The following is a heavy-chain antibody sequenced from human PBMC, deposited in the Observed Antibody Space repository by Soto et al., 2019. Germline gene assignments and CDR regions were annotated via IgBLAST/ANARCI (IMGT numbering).Heavy chain of an antibody. CDR2: MSHSGGT. Sequence: QVQLQQWGAGLLKPSETLSLTCAVYGGFVSSGSYYWSWIRQPPGKGLEWIGEMSHSGGTHFNPSLKSRVPISGDTSKNQFSLKMSSVTAADTALYYWARVERGTATTVVDAFDIWGPGTMVTVSS. J-gene: IGHJ3*02. CDR1: GGFVSSGSYY. CDR3: ARVERGTATTVVDAFDI. V-gene: IGHV4-34*01. D-gene: IGHD1-1*01.